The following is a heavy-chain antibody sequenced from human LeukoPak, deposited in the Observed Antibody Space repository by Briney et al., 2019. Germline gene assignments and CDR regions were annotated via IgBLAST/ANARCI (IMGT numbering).Heavy chain of an antibody. J-gene: IGHJ4*02. D-gene: IGHD6-19*01. V-gene: IGHV3-7*01. CDR2: IKQDGSEK. CDR3: ARTVTDSSGWYVSFDY. Sequence: GGSLRLSCAASGFTFSSYWMSWVRQAPGKGLEWVANIKQDGSEKYYVDSVKGRFTISRDNAKNSLYLQMNSLRAEDTAVYYCARTVTDSSGWYVSFDYWGQGTLVTVSS. CDR1: GFTFSSYW.